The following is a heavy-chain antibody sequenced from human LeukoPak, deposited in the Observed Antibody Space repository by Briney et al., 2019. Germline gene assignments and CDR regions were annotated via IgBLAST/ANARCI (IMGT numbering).Heavy chain of an antibody. CDR1: GFSFDDYV. CDR2: ISWNTASI. CDR3: VKDIRGATVTDYGMDV. V-gene: IGHV3-9*01. Sequence: GGSLRLSCAASGFSFDDYVMHWVRQAPGKGLEWDSGISWNTASIGYADSVRGRFTISRDNAKNFLYLQMNSLRVEDTALYYCVKDIRGATVTDYGMDVWGQGTTVTVSS. D-gene: IGHD4-17*01. J-gene: IGHJ6*02.